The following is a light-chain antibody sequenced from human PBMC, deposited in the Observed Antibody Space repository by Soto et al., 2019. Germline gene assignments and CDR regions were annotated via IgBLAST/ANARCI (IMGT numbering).Light chain of an antibody. J-gene: IGKJ4*01. CDR2: LGS. Sequence: DIVMTQSPLSLPVTPGEPASISCRSSQSLLHSNGYNYLDWYLQKPGQSPQLLIYLGSNRASGVPDRFSGSGSGTDFTLKISRVEAEDVRVYYCMQALQTPLTFRGGTKVEIK. V-gene: IGKV2-28*01. CDR1: QSLLHSNGYNY. CDR3: MQALQTPLT.